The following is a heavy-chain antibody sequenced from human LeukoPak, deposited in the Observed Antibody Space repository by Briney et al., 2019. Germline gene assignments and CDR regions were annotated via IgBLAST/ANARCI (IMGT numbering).Heavy chain of an antibody. CDR2: IRYDGSNK. Sequence: GGSLRLSCTTSGFNFRAYWMGWVRQAPGKGLEWVAFIRYDGSNKYYADSVKGRFTISRDNSKNTLYLQMNSLRAEDTAVYYCAKGPKWGIAARRFDYWGQGTLVTVSS. D-gene: IGHD6-6*01. V-gene: IGHV3-30*02. CDR1: GFNFRAYW. CDR3: AKGPKWGIAARRFDY. J-gene: IGHJ4*02.